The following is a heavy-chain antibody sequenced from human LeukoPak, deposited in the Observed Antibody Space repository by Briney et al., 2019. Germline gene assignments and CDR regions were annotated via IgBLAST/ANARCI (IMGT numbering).Heavy chain of an antibody. CDR2: ISWNSGTI. J-gene: IGHJ4*02. CDR3: AKGIGAAGPYY. D-gene: IGHD6-13*01. V-gene: IGHV3-9*01. Sequence: PGGSLRLSCAGSGFAFDDCAMHWVRQVPGKGLEWVSCISWNSGTIGYADSVKGRFTISRDNAKKSLYLQMNSLRPEDTAFYYCAKGIGAAGPYYWGQGTLVSVSS. CDR1: GFAFDDCA.